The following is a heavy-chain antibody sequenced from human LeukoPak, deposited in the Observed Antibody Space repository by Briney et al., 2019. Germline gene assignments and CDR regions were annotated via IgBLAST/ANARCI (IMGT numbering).Heavy chain of an antibody. CDR3: ARDRGIVVPSNWFDP. CDR1: GYTFTSYA. J-gene: IGHJ5*02. Sequence: ASVKVSCKASGYTFTSYAMHWVRQAPGQRLEWMGWINAGNGNTKYSQKFQGRVTITRDTSASTAYMELSSLRSEDTAVYYCARDRGIVVPSNWFDPWSQGTLVTVSS. V-gene: IGHV1-3*01. CDR2: INAGNGNT. D-gene: IGHD2-2*01.